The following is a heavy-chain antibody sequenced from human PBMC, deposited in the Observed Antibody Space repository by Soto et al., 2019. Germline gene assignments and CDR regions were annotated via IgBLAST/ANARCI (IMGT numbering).Heavy chain of an antibody. CDR3: ARQDIVVVPAARADYYYYGMDV. J-gene: IGHJ6*02. Sequence: GASVKVSCKASGYTFTSYGISWVRQAPGQGLEWMGRINPNSGSTNYAQKLQGRVTMTTDTSTSTAYMELRSLRSDDTAVYYCARQDIVVVPAARADYYYYGMDVWGQGTTVTVSS. V-gene: IGHV1-18*01. CDR2: INPNSGST. D-gene: IGHD2-2*01. CDR1: GYTFTSYG.